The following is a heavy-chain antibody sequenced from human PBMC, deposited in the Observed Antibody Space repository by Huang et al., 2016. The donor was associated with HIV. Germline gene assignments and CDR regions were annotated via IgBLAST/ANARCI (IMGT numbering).Heavy chain of an antibody. D-gene: IGHD2-15*01. CDR2: ISGSGSSI. CDR1: GLLFTTFT. J-gene: IGHJ4*03. V-gene: IGHV3-21*01. CDR3: ARGGPVGYFNL. Sequence: EVQLEESGGALVKPGGSLRLSCAATGLLFTTFTMHWVRQAPGKGLEWVSSISGSGSSIYYADAVKGRVTISRDNTKKSLYLQMSSLSVDDTAFYFCARGGPVGYFNLWGHGTLVSVSS.